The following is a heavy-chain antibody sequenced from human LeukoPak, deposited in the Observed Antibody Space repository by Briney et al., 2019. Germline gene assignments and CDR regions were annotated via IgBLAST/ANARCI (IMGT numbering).Heavy chain of an antibody. CDR1: GLTVSSNY. V-gene: IGHV3-66*01. D-gene: IGHD4-17*01. J-gene: IGHJ4*02. Sequence: GGSLRLSCVVSGLTVSSNYMSWVRQAPGKGLEWVSVIYSGGTTNYADSVKGRFIVYRDNSKNTLYLQMNSLRAEDTAMYYCARDRLTTVTTFHFDYWGQGTLVTVSS. CDR2: IYSGGTT. CDR3: ARDRLTTVTTFHFDY.